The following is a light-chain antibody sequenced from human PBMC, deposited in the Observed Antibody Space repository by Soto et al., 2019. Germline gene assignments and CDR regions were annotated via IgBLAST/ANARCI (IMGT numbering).Light chain of an antibody. CDR2: KAS. CDR1: QSISSW. V-gene: IGKV1-5*03. CDR3: QQYDLYPWT. Sequence: DIQMTQSPSTLSASVGDRVTITCRASQSISSWLAWYQQKPGKAPKLLFYKASSSETGVPSRFSGSGSGTEFTLTISSLQPDGFATYYCQQYDLYPWTFGQGTKVEI. J-gene: IGKJ1*01.